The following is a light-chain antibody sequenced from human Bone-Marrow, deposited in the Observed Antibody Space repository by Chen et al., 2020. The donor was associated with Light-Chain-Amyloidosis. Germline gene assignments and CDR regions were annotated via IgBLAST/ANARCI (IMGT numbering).Light chain of an antibody. Sequence: QSVLTLPASVSGSPGQSITISCTGTTSDVGGYNYVSWYQQYPGKAPKLMISEVSDRPSGVSNRFSGSKSGNTASLTISGLQAEDEADYYCSSYTSIGKVVFGGGTTVTVL. CDR3: SSYTSIGKVV. CDR2: EVS. V-gene: IGLV2-14*01. J-gene: IGLJ2*01. CDR1: TSDVGGYNY.